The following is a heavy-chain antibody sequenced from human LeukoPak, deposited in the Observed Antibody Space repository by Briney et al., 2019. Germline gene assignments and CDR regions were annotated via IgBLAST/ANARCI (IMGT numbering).Heavy chain of an antibody. J-gene: IGHJ4*02. CDR1: GGSISSYY. CDR2: IYYTGNT. CDR3: ARLKYSSGWYPFDY. D-gene: IGHD6-19*01. Sequence: SETLSLTCTVSGGSISSYYWSCIRQPPGKGLEWIGYIYYTGNTNYNPSLNSRVTISLDTSKNQFSLKLSSVTAADTAVYYCARLKYSSGWYPFDYWSQGTLVTVSS. V-gene: IGHV4-59*08.